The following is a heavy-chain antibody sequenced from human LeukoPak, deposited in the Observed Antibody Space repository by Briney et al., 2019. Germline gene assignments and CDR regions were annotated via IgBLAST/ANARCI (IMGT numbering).Heavy chain of an antibody. J-gene: IGHJ4*02. CDR1: GGSISNSSYY. V-gene: IGHV4-39*01. CDR2: IYYSGNT. Sequence: SETLSLTCTVSGGSISNSSYYWGWIRQPPGKGLEWIGSIYYSGNTYYNPSLKSRVTISIDTSKNQFSLKLSSVTAADTAVYYCANSANYGGNSGYFDYWGQGTLVTVSS. CDR3: ANSANYGGNSGYFDY. D-gene: IGHD4-23*01.